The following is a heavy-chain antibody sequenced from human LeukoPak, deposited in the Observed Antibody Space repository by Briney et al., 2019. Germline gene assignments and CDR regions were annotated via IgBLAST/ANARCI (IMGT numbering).Heavy chain of an antibody. CDR2: IYYSGST. Sequence: PSETLSLTCTVSGGSISSGGYYWSWIRQPPGKGLEWIGYIYYSGSTNYNPSLKSRVTISVDTTKNQFSLKLSSVTAADTAVYYCARAGAASSWPHAQGYWGQGTLVTVSS. D-gene: IGHD6-13*01. J-gene: IGHJ4*02. V-gene: IGHV4-61*08. CDR1: GGSISSGGYY. CDR3: ARAGAASSWPHAQGY.